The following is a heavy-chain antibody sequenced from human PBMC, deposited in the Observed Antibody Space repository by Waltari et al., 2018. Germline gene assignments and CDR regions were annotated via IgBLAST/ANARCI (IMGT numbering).Heavy chain of an antibody. CDR1: GGSISSSSYY. CDR2: IYYSGAT. D-gene: IGHD6-19*01. V-gene: IGHV4-39*01. CDR3: ATKRESSASGFDY. J-gene: IGHJ4*02. Sequence: QLQLQESGPGLVKPSETLSFTCTVSGGSISSSSYYWGWLRQPPGKGLEWIGSIYYSGATYDNPSLKSRVTISVDTSKNQFSLKLSSVTAADTAVYYCATKRESSASGFDYWGQGTLVTVSS.